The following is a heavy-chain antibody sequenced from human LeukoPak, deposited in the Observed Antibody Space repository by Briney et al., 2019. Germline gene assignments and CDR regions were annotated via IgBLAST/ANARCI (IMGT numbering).Heavy chain of an antibody. CDR1: GGSISNYY. CDR3: ARRDPSTTYLDY. J-gene: IGHJ4*02. Sequence: PSETLSLTCTVSGGSISNYYWSWIRQTPGKGLGWIGYIFYIASTNYNPSLKSRVTISVDRSKSQFSLRLSSVTAADTAVYYCARRDPSTTYLDYWGQGTLVTVSS. CDR2: IFYIAST. V-gene: IGHV4-59*08. D-gene: IGHD2/OR15-2a*01.